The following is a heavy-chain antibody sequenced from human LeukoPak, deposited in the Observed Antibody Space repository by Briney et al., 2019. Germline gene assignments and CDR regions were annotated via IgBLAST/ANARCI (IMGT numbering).Heavy chain of an antibody. V-gene: IGHV4-59*12. D-gene: IGHD5-24*01. J-gene: IGHJ6*03. CDR3: ATSERYYYYYYMDV. Sequence: SETLSLTCTVSGGSISSYYWSWIRQPPGKGLEWIGYIYYSGSTSYNPSLKSRVTISVDTSKNHFSLRLTSVTAADTAVYYCATSERYYYYYYMDVWGKGSTVTVSS. CDR1: GGSISSYY. CDR2: IYYSGST.